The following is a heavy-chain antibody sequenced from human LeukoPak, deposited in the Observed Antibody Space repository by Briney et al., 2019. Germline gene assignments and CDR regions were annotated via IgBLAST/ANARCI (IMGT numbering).Heavy chain of an antibody. CDR3: ARPYYYSSGSLPY. Sequence: SGGSLRLSCAASGFTFGNAWMSWVRQAPGKGLEWVASINLDGSETYYVDSVKGRFTISRDNAKNSLYLQMSSLRAEDTALYYCARPYYYSSGSLPYWGQGTLVTVSS. CDR2: INLDGSET. V-gene: IGHV3-7*01. J-gene: IGHJ4*02. D-gene: IGHD3-10*01. CDR1: GFTFGNAW.